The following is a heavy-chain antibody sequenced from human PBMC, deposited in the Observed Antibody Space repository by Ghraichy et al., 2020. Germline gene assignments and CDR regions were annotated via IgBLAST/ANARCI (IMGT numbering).Heavy chain of an antibody. D-gene: IGHD1-26*01. CDR1: GGSMSSNY. J-gene: IGHJ4*02. CDR2: IYDSGST. Sequence: SQTLSLTCTVSGGSMSSNYWSWIRQPPGKGLEWIGHIYDSGSTIYNPSLKSRVTILVDTSKNQFSLRLSSVTAADTAVYYCARWPGRAPDYWGQGTLVTVSS. V-gene: IGHV4-59*01. CDR3: ARWPGRAPDY.